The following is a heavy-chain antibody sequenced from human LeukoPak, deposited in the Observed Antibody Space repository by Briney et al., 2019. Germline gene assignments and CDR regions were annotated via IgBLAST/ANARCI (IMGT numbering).Heavy chain of an antibody. CDR3: VRPRLWGRTDAFDI. CDR1: GASFSDYY. D-gene: IGHD3-16*01. CDR2: INDSGNT. Sequence: SETLSLTCAVYGASFSDYYWSWIRQPPGTGLEWIGEINDSGNTNYNPTLKSRVTISVDPSKNQFSLKLSPVTAADTAVYYCVRPRLWGRTDAFDIWGQGTMVSVSS. J-gene: IGHJ3*02. V-gene: IGHV4-34*01.